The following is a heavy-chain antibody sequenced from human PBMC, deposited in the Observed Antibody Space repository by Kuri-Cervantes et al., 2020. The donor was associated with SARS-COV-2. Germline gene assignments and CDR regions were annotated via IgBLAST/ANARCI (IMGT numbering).Heavy chain of an antibody. CDR1: GGSIISSTFY. D-gene: IGHD2-15*01. V-gene: IGHV4-39*07. CDR3: ARDLPGYCSGGSCGGQFGY. Sequence: SETLSLTCTVSGGSIISSTFYWGWIRQPPVKGLEWIGSIDYSGSTYYNPSLKSRVTISVDTSKNQFSLKLSSVTAADTAVYYCARDLPGYCSGGSCGGQFGYWGQGTLVTVSS. CDR2: IDYSGST. J-gene: IGHJ4*02.